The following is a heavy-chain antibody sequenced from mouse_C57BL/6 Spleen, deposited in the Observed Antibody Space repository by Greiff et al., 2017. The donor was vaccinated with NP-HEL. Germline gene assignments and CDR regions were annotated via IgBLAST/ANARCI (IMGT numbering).Heavy chain of an antibody. Sequence: EVKLVESGGDLVKPGGSLKLTCAASGFTCSSYGMSWVRQTPDKRLEWVATISSGGSYTYYPDSVKGRLTISRDNAKNDLYLQMSSLKSEDTDRYYCARGDYGYDYWGQGTTLTVSS. CDR2: ISSGGSYT. J-gene: IGHJ2*01. D-gene: IGHD2-2*01. V-gene: IGHV5-6*01. CDR1: GFTCSSYG. CDR3: ARGDYGYDY.